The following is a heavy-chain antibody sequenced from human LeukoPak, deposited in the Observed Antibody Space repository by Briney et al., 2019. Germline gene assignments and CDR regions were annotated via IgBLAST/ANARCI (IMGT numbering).Heavy chain of an antibody. CDR3: ARQRVATIGYYFDY. CDR1: GGSISSSSYY. D-gene: IGHD5-12*01. CDR2: IYYSGST. Sequence: PETLSLTCTVSGGSISSSSYYWGWIREPPGKGLEWIGRIYYSGSTYYNPSLKSRVTISVDTSKNQFSLKLSSVTAADTAVYYWARQRVATIGYYFDYWGQGTLVTVSS. V-gene: IGHV4-39*07. J-gene: IGHJ4*02.